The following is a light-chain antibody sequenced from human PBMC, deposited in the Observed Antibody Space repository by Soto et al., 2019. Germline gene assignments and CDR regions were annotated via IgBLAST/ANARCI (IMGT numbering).Light chain of an antibody. Sequence: DIQMTQSPSALAASGGDRITITCRASQDIGGRLAWFQQKPGKAPQYLIQAASNLQSGVPSRFSGSGSGTEFTLTISSLQSEDFAVSYCQQYNKWPIPFGQGTRLEI. V-gene: IGKV1D-16*01. J-gene: IGKJ5*01. CDR3: QQYNKWPIP. CDR2: AAS. CDR1: QDIGGR.